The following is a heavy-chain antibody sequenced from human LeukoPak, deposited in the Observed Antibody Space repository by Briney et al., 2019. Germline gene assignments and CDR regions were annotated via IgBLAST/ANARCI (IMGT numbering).Heavy chain of an antibody. V-gene: IGHV3-66*01. CDR2: IYSGGST. CDR1: GFTVSSNY. Sequence: SGGSLRLSCAASGFTVSSNYMSWVRQAPGKGLEWVSVIYSGGSTYYADSVKGRFTISRDNSKNTLYLQMNSLRAEDTAVYYCARDRSSSYDYWGQGTLVTVSS. J-gene: IGHJ4*02. CDR3: ARDRSSSYDY. D-gene: IGHD6-6*01.